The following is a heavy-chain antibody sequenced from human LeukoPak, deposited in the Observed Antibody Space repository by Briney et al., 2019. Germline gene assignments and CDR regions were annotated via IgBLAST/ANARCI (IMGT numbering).Heavy chain of an antibody. CDR2: INPNSGGT. CDR3: ARAGYGDYEVDR. J-gene: IGHJ5*02. Sequence: ASVKVSCKASGYTFTSYAMNWVRQAPGQGLEWMGWINPNSGGTNYAQKFQGRVTMTRDTSISTAYMELSRLRSDDTAVYYCARAGYGDYEVDRWGQGTLVTVSS. V-gene: IGHV1-2*02. D-gene: IGHD4-17*01. CDR1: GYTFTSYA.